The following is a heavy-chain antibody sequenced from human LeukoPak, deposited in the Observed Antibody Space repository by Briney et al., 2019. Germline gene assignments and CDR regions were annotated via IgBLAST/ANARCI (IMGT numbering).Heavy chain of an antibody. CDR3: ARTGSTVTMLYPFDH. CDR1: GGSISYYY. D-gene: IGHD4-17*01. Sequence: TSETLSLTCTVSGGSISYYYWSWIRQPPGKGLEWIGYIYYSGRTNYNPSLKSRVTISLDTSKTQFSLRLNSVTAADSAVYYCARTGSTVTMLYPFDHWGQGTLVTVSS. J-gene: IGHJ4*02. CDR2: IYYSGRT. V-gene: IGHV4-59*01.